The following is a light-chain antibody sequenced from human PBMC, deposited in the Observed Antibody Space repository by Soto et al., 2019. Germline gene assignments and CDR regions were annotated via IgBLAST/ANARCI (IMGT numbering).Light chain of an antibody. V-gene: IGKV3-15*01. J-gene: IGKJ1*01. Sequence: EIVMTQSPATLSVSPGERATLSCRASQSVGTNLAWYQQKPGQAPRLLIYDASKGATDIPARFSGSGSGTEFTLTISSLQYEDFAVYHCHQYNTGSTFGQGTKVEI. CDR3: HQYNTGST. CDR1: QSVGTN. CDR2: DAS.